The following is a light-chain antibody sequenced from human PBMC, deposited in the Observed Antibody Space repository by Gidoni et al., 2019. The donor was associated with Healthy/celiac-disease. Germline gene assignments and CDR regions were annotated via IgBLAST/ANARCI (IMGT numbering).Light chain of an antibody. V-gene: IGLV3-1*01. CDR2: QDS. J-gene: IGLJ1*01. CDR3: QAWDSSTEGV. Sequence: SYGLTQPPSVSVSPGQTASITCSGDKLGDKYACWYQQKPGQSPVLVIYQDSKRPSGIPERFSGSNSGNTATLTISGTQAMDEADYYCQAWDSSTEGVFGTGTKVTVL. CDR1: KLGDKY.